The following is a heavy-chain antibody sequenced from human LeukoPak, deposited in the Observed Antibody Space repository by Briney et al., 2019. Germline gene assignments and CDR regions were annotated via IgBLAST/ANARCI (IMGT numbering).Heavy chain of an antibody. V-gene: IGHV4-59*11. CDR3: ARAANYYYYMDV. Sequence: SETLSLTCTVSGGSISSHYWSWIRQPPGKGLEWIGYIYYSGSTTYNPSLKSRVTISVDRSKNQFSLKLNSVTAADTAVYYCARAANYYYYMDVWGKGTTVTVSS. J-gene: IGHJ6*03. CDR2: IYYSGST. CDR1: GGSISSHY.